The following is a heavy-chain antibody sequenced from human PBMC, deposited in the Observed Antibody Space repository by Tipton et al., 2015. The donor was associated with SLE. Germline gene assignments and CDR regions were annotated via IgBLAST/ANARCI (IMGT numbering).Heavy chain of an antibody. Sequence: TLSLTCTVSGGSISSHYWSWIRQPPGKGLEWIGYIYYSGSTYYNPSLKSRVTISVDTSKNQFSLKLSSVTAADTAVYYCARDGSHCSGGSCYPGGYMDVWGKGTTVTVSS. D-gene: IGHD2-15*01. CDR2: IYYSGST. J-gene: IGHJ6*03. V-gene: IGHV4-59*11. CDR3: ARDGSHCSGGSCYPGGYMDV. CDR1: GGSISSHY.